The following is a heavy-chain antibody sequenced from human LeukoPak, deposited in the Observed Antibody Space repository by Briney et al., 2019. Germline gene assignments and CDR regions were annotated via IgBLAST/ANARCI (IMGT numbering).Heavy chain of an antibody. V-gene: IGHV4-34*01. J-gene: IGHJ5*01. Sequence: PSETLSLTCAVYGGSFSGYYWSWIRQPPGKGLEWIGEINHSGSTNYNPSLKSRVTISVDTSQNQFSLKLSSVTAADTAVYYCASFYYDSSGYYQRPWWFDSWGQGTLVTVSS. CDR3: ASFYYDSSGYYQRPWWFDS. D-gene: IGHD3-22*01. CDR1: GGSFSGYY. CDR2: INHSGST.